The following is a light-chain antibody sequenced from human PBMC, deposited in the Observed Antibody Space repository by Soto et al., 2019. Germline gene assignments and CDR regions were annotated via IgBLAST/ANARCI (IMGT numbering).Light chain of an antibody. CDR3: QAYDYSLTASV. CDR1: TSNLGAGYD. CDR2: GNR. J-gene: IGLJ3*02. Sequence: QSALTQPASVSGSPGQSIAISCTGNTSNLGAGYDVHWYQQLPGAAPKLVIFGNRNRPSGVPERFSGSKSGTSASLAITGLQAEDEADYYCQAYDYSLTASVFGGGTKVTV. V-gene: IGLV1-40*01.